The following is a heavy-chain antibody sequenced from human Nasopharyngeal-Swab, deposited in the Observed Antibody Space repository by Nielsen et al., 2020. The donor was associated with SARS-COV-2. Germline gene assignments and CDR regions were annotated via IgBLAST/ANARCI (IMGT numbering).Heavy chain of an antibody. CDR3: EKDRNTMIVVVITGQGAFDI. V-gene: IGHV3-23*01. J-gene: IGHJ3*02. CDR1: GFTFSSYA. D-gene: IGHD3-22*01. CDR2: ISGSGGST. Sequence: GESLKISCASSGFTFSSYAMSWVRQAPGKGLAWVSAISGSGGSTYYADSVKGRFTISRDNSKNTLYLQMNSLRAEDTAVYYCEKDRNTMIVVVITGQGAFDIWGQGTMVTVSS.